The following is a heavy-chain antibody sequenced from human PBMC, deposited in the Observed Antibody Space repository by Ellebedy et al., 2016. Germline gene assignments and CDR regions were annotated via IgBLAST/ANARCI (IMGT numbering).Heavy chain of an antibody. J-gene: IGHJ3*01. CDR3: VTRHNAAFDF. V-gene: IGHV3-53*01. D-gene: IGHD1-14*01. CDR1: GFSVSSND. CDR2: INSGGAT. Sequence: GGSLRLSXAASGFSVSSNDMIWVRQRPGKGLECVSLINSGGATYYAESVKGRFTISRDNSKKTLYLQMSGLGAEDTAVYYCVTRHNAAFDFWGQGTMVTVSS.